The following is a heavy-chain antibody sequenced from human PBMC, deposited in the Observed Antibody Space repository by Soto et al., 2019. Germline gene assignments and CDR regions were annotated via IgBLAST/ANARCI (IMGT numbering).Heavy chain of an antibody. J-gene: IGHJ5*02. CDR1: GYTFTGYY. Sequence: QVQLVQSGTEVKRPGDSVKVSCKASGYTFTGYYVHWVRQAPGQGLEWMGWINPNSGGTEYAQKFQGRVTLTRDTSIATAYLTLTSLTSDDTALYYCAKDLTRQLAYWLDPWGQGTQVTVSS. CDR3: AKDLTRQLAYWLDP. V-gene: IGHV1-2*02. CDR2: INPNSGGT. D-gene: IGHD6-6*01.